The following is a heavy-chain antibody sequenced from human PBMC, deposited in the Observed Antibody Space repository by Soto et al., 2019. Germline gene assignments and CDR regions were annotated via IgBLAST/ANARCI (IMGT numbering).Heavy chain of an antibody. Sequence: GGSLRLSCAASGFSFVGYAMNWVRLAPGKGLEWVSTISGSGSTTYYADSVRGRFTISRDNSKNTLYLQMNSLRAEDTAVYYCAKDRSPPPPLVYDILPPWFDPWGQGTLVTVSS. CDR2: ISGSGSTT. V-gene: IGHV3-23*01. CDR1: GFSFVGYA. CDR3: AKDRSPPPPLVYDILPPWFDP. D-gene: IGHD3-9*01. J-gene: IGHJ5*02.